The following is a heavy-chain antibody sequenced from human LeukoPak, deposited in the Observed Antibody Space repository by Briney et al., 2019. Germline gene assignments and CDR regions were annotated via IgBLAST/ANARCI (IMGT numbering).Heavy chain of an antibody. Sequence: ASVKVSCTASGYTFTSYDINWVRQATGQGLEWMGWMNPNSGNTGYAQKFQGRVTMTRNTSISTAYMELSSLRSEDTAVYYCARGPYSSSWGSYYYYGMDVWGQGTTVTVSS. J-gene: IGHJ6*02. CDR2: MNPNSGNT. V-gene: IGHV1-8*01. CDR1: GYTFTSYD. D-gene: IGHD6-13*01. CDR3: ARGPYSSSWGSYYYYGMDV.